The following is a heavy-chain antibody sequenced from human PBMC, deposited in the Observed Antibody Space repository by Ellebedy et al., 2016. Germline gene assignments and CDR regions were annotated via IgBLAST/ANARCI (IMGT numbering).Heavy chain of an antibody. Sequence: ASVKVSXXASGYTFTSYDINWVRQATGQGLEWMGWMNPNSGNTGYAQKFQGRVTMTRNTSISTAYMELSSLRSEDTAVYYCAKSLQDVGATLLDAFDIWGQGTMVTVSS. J-gene: IGHJ3*02. CDR2: MNPNSGNT. CDR3: AKSLQDVGATLLDAFDI. V-gene: IGHV1-8*01. D-gene: IGHD1-26*01. CDR1: GYTFTSYD.